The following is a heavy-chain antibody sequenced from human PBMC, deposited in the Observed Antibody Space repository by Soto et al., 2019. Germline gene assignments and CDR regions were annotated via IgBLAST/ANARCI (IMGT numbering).Heavy chain of an antibody. CDR3: AKVPIVPATNYYYGMDV. J-gene: IGHJ6*02. Sequence: EVQLLESGGGLVQPGGSLRLSCAASGFTFSSYAMSWVRQAPGKGLEWVSAISGSGGSTYYADSVKGRFTISRDNSKNTLYLQMNSLRAEDTAVYYCAKVPIVPATNYYYGMDVWGQGTTVTVSS. CDR2: ISGSGGST. V-gene: IGHV3-23*01. D-gene: IGHD2-2*01. CDR1: GFTFSSYA.